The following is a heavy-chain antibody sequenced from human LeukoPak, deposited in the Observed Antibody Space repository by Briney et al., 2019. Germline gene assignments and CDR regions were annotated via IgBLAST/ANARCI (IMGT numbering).Heavy chain of an antibody. Sequence: SETLSLTCTVSGGSITSTSYYWGWIRQPPGKGLEWIGSISYSGSTYYNPSLKSRVTISVGTSKNQFSLKLSSVTAADTAVYYCARLHIVVVPAAIGDLYHSYYFDYWGQGTLVTVSS. D-gene: IGHD2-2*02. CDR2: ISYSGST. CDR1: GGSITSTSYY. J-gene: IGHJ4*02. CDR3: ARLHIVVVPAAIGDLYHSYYFDY. V-gene: IGHV4-39*01.